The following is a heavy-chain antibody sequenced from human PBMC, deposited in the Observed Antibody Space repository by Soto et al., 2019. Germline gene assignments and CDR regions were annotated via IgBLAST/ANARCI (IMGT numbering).Heavy chain of an antibody. CDR3: AVYCSGCSCYARCMDV. Sequence: QVQLVQSGAEVKKPGASVKVSCKASGYTFTSYDINWVRQATGQGLEWMGWMNPNSGNTGYAQKFQGRVTMTRNTSISTAYMELSILRSEDRAVYYCAVYCSGCSCYARCMDVWGQGTTVTVSS. V-gene: IGHV1-8*01. J-gene: IGHJ6*02. D-gene: IGHD2-15*01. CDR1: GYTFTSYD. CDR2: MNPNSGNT.